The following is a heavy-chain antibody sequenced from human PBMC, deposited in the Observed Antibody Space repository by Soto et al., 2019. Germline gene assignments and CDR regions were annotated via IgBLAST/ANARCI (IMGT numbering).Heavy chain of an antibody. Sequence: EVQLVESGGGLVQPGGSLRLSCAASGFTFNTYWMHWVRQAPGKGLVWVSRANSDGSSTTYADSVKGRFTISRDNARNTLYLQMNSLRAEDTAVYYCTRVVRFGSAEYSDSYGMDVWGQGTTVTVSS. D-gene: IGHD3-10*01. CDR1: GFTFNTYW. J-gene: IGHJ6*02. CDR3: TRVVRFGSAEYSDSYGMDV. V-gene: IGHV3-74*03. CDR2: ANSDGSST.